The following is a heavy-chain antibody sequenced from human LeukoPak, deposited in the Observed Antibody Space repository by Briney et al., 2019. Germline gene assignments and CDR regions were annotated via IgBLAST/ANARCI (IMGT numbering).Heavy chain of an antibody. D-gene: IGHD7-27*01. CDR3: ATNTGTVFDN. CDR2: VYYSGST. J-gene: IGHJ4*02. CDR1: GDFITAYY. Sequence: KASETLSLTCTISGDFITAYYWSWIRQAPGKGLEWIGYVYYSGSTEYNPSLRTRVTISLDMSKHHFSLNLTSVTAADTAVYYCATNTGTVFDNWGRGALVTVSS. V-gene: IGHV4-59*01.